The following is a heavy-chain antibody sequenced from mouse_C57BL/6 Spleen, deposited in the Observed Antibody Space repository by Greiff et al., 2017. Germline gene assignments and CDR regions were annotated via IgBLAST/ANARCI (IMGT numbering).Heavy chain of an antibody. Sequence: QVQLQQPGAELVKPGASVKLSCKASGYTFTSYWMQWVKQRPGQGLEWIGEIDPSDSYTNYNQKFEGKATLTVDTSSSTAYMQLSSLTSEDSAVYYCARLGNWFDYWGQGTTLTVSS. CDR3: ARLGNWFDY. CDR2: IDPSDSYT. V-gene: IGHV1-50*01. D-gene: IGHD4-1*01. J-gene: IGHJ2*01. CDR1: GYTFTSYW.